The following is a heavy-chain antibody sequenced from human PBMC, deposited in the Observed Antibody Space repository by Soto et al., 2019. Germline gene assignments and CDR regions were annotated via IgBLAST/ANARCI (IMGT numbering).Heavy chain of an antibody. V-gene: IGHV1-69*01. Sequence: QVQLVQSGAEVKKPGSSVKVSCKASGGTFSSYAISWVRQAPGQGLEWMGGIIPIFGTANYAQKFQGRVTITADESTSTAYMELSSLRSEDTAVYYCATGPHYGDYVTVPGYFELWVRGTLVTVSS. J-gene: IGHJ2*01. D-gene: IGHD4-17*01. CDR2: IIPIFGTA. CDR1: GGTFSSYA. CDR3: ATGPHYGDYVTVPGYFEL.